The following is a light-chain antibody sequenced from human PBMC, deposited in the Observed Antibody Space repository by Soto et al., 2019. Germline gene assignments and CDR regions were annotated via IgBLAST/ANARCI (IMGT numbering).Light chain of an antibody. CDR2: DVS. J-gene: IGLJ1*01. V-gene: IGLV2-14*03. CDR3: SSYTTSNTRQIV. Sequence: VLTQPASVSGSPGQSITISCTGTSSDVGGYNYVSWYQHHPGKAPKLMIFDVSNLPSGVSNRFSGSKSGNTASLTISGLQPEDEADYYCSSYTTSNTRQIVFGTGTKLTVL. CDR1: SSDVGGYNY.